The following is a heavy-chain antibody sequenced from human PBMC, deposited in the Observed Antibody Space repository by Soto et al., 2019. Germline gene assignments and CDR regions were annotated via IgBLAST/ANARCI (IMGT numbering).Heavy chain of an antibody. CDR2: VSIGGST. D-gene: IGHD2-15*01. CDR1: GFTFSSYA. Sequence: DVQLLESGGGLVQPEGSLRLSCAASGFTFSSYAMGWVRQGPGKGLEWVAVVSIGGSTHYAASVRGRFTISTDNSKNTLSLQMNSLTAEDPAVYFCAKRRGAGGHFDYWGQGALVTVSS. V-gene: IGHV3-23*01. CDR3: AKRRGAGGHFDY. J-gene: IGHJ4*02.